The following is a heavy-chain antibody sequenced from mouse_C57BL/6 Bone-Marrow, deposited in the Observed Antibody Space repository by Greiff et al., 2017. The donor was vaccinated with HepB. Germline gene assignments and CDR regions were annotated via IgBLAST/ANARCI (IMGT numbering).Heavy chain of an antibody. CDR2: ISDGGSYT. J-gene: IGHJ3*01. D-gene: IGHD1-1*01. CDR1: GFTFSSYA. CDR3: ARPRALYGSSLAY. Sequence: EVQLVESGGGLVKPGGSLKLSCAASGFTFSSYAMFWVRQTPEKRLEWVATISDGGSYTYYPDNVKGRFTLSRDNAKNNQYLQMSHLKSEDTAMYYLARPRALYGSSLAYWGQGTLVSVSA. V-gene: IGHV5-4*01.